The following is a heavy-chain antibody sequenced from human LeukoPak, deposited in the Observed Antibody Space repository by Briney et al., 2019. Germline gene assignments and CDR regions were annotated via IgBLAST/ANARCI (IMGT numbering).Heavy chain of an antibody. J-gene: IGHJ3*02. D-gene: IGHD3-9*01. Sequence: PSETLSLTCTVSGGSISSYYWSWIRQPAGKGLEWIGRIYTSGSTNYNPSLKSRVAMSVDTSKNQFSLKLSSVTAADTAVYYCASPGGGYDIWGDAFDIWGQGTMVTVFS. CDR2: IYTSGST. CDR1: GGSISSYY. V-gene: IGHV4-4*07. CDR3: ASPGGGYDIWGDAFDI.